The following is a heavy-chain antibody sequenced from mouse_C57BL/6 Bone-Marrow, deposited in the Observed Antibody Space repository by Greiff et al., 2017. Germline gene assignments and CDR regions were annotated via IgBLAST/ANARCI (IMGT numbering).Heavy chain of an antibody. D-gene: IGHD1-2*01. CDR2: ISNGGGST. CDR1: GFTFSDYY. J-gene: IGHJ1*03. CDR3: ARPGGTIKGWYFDV. V-gene: IGHV5-12*01. Sequence: EVKLVESGGGLVQPGGSLKLSCAASGFTFSDYYMYWVRQTPEKRLEWVAYISNGGGSTYYPDTVKGRFTISRDNAKNTLYLQMSRLKSEDTAMYYCARPGGTIKGWYFDVWGTGTTVTVSS.